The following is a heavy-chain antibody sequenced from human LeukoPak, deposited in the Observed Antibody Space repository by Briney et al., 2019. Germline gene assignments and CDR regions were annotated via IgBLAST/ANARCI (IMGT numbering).Heavy chain of an antibody. CDR1: GYTFTSYD. V-gene: IGHV1-8*01. J-gene: IGHJ4*02. Sequence: ASVKVSCKASGYTFTSYDINWVRQATGQGLEWMGWMNPNSGNTGYALKFQGRVTMTRNTSISTAYMELSSLRSEDTAVYYCARDGDCGDYDGYWGQGTLVTVSS. CDR3: ARDGDCGDYDGY. D-gene: IGHD4-17*01. CDR2: MNPNSGNT.